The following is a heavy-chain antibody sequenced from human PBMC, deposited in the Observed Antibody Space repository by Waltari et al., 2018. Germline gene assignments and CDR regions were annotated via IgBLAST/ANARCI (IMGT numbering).Heavy chain of an antibody. CDR3: ARGWERLDY. D-gene: IGHD1-26*01. J-gene: IGHJ4*02. CDR2: ISYDGSNK. V-gene: IGHV3-30-3*01. CDR1: GFTFSSYA. Sequence: QVQLVESGGGVVQPGRSLRLSCAASGFTFSSYAMHWVRQAPGKGLEWVAVISYDGSNKYYADSVKGRFTISRDNSNNTLYLQMNSLRAEDTAVYYCARGWERLDYWGQGTLVTVSS.